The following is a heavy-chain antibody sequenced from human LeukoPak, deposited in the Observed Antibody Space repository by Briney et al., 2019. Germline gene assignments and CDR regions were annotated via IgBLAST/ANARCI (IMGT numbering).Heavy chain of an antibody. V-gene: IGHV3-23*01. CDR1: GFTFSSYA. D-gene: IGHD3-10*01. CDR3: ARAGGSGSFVGYFDY. CDR2: ISGSGGST. Sequence: GGSLRLSCAASGFTFSSYAMSWVRQAPGKGLEWVSAISGSGGSTYYADSVKGRFTISRDNAKNSLYLQMNSLRAEDTAVYYCARAGGSGSFVGYFDYWGQGTLVTVSS. J-gene: IGHJ4*02.